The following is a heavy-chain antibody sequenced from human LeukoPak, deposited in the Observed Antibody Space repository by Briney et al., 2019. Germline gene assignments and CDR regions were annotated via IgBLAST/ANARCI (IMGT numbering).Heavy chain of an antibody. Sequence: PGGSLMLSCAAAAFTFSSYAMSWVRQDPAKGLEWFSAISGSGGSTYYADSVKGRFTISRDNSKNTLYLQMNSLRAEDTAVYYCAKDKSDAAATVYYFDYWGQGTLVTVSS. J-gene: IGHJ4*02. CDR3: AKDKSDAAATVYYFDY. CDR2: ISGSGGST. CDR1: AFTFSSYA. V-gene: IGHV3-23*01. D-gene: IGHD6-13*01.